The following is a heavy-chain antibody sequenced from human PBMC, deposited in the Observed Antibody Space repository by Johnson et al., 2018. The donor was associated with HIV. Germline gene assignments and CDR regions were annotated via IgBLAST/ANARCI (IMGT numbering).Heavy chain of an antibody. CDR3: AKRTPDSYAPHDAFDI. Sequence: QMQLVESGGGVVQPGRSLRLTCAVSGFTFSRYVMHWVRQAPGKGLEWVAVISYDGSNEYGADSVKGRFTISRDNSNKTGYLHMNSLGPEDTAVYYFAKRTPDSYAPHDAFDICGQGAMVTVSS. CDR1: GFTFSRYV. V-gene: IGHV3-30*18. J-gene: IGHJ3*02. CDR2: ISYDGSNE. D-gene: IGHD2-8*01.